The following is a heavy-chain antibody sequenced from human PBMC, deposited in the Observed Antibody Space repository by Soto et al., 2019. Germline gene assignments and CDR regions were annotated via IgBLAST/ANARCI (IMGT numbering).Heavy chain of an antibody. CDR1: GGSISSGSYY. J-gene: IGHJ5*02. V-gene: IGHV4-31*03. D-gene: IGHD6-6*01. CDR3: ARGVLA. CDR2: ISYSGST. Sequence: PSETLSLTCTVTGGSISSGSYYWSWIRQHPGQGLEWIGYISYSGSTYYNPSLRSRVTISVDTSKNQFSPKLSSVTAADTAVYYCARGVLAWGQGTLVTVSS.